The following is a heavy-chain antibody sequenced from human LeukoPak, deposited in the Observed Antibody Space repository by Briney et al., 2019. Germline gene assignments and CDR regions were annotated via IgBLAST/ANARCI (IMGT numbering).Heavy chain of an antibody. CDR2: ISSSSSYI. V-gene: IGHV3-21*01. Sequence: PGGSLRLSCAASGFTFSSYSMNWVRQAPGKRLEWVSSISSSSSYIYYADSVKGRFTISRDNAKNSLYLQMNSLRAEDTAVYYCAREVRYRVGARDWGQGTLVTVSS. CDR1: GFTFSSYS. CDR3: AREVRYRVGARD. D-gene: IGHD1-26*01. J-gene: IGHJ4*02.